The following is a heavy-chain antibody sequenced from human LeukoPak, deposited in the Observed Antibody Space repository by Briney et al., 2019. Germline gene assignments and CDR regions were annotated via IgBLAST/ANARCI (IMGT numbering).Heavy chain of an antibody. CDR3: ARQLSGWYDADPH. CDR2: IKEDGSRN. D-gene: IGHD6-19*01. V-gene: IGHV3-7*05. J-gene: IGHJ4*02. CDR1: GFTFSRYW. Sequence: GGSLRLSCAASGFTFSRYWMSWVRQAPGKGLGWVANIKEDGSRNHYVDSVKGRFTISRDNAKNSLYLQMSSLRAEDTAVYYCARQLSGWYDADPHWGQGTLVTVSS.